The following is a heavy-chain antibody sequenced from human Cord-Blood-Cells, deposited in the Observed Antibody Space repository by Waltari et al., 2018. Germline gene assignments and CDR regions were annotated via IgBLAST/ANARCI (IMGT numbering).Heavy chain of an antibody. V-gene: IGHV3-53*04. Sequence: EVQLVESGGGLVQPGGSLRLSCAASGFTISSNYMSWVRQAPGKGLEWVSVIYSGGSTYYPDSVKGRFTISRHNSKNTLYLQMNSLRAEDTAVYYCARVTGTYYFDYWGQGTLVTVSS. J-gene: IGHJ4*02. CDR2: IYSGGST. D-gene: IGHD1-20*01. CDR3: ARVTGTYYFDY. CDR1: GFTISSNY.